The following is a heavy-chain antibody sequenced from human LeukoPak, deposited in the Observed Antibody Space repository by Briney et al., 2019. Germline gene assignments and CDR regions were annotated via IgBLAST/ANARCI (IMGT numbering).Heavy chain of an antibody. CDR2: ISWNSGSI. V-gene: IGHV3-9*03. CDR1: GFTFDDYA. D-gene: IGHD4-17*01. Sequence: PGGSLRLSCAASGFTFDDYAMHWVRQAPGKGLEWVSGISWNSGSIGYADSVKGRFTISRDNAKNSLYLQMNSLRAEDMAVYYCAKDPNGDYVGAFDSWGQGTLVTVSS. CDR3: AKDPNGDYVGAFDS. J-gene: IGHJ3*02.